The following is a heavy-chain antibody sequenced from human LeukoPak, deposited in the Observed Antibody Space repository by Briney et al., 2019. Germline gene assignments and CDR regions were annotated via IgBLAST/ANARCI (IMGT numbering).Heavy chain of an antibody. Sequence: ASVKVSCKASGYTFTSYGISWVRQAPGQGLEWMGWISAYNGNTNYAQKLQGRVTMTTDTSTSTVYMELSSLRSEDTAVYYCARDEMATITWYYFDYWGQGTLVTVSS. D-gene: IGHD5-24*01. V-gene: IGHV1-18*01. J-gene: IGHJ4*02. CDR1: GYTFTSYG. CDR3: ARDEMATITWYYFDY. CDR2: ISAYNGNT.